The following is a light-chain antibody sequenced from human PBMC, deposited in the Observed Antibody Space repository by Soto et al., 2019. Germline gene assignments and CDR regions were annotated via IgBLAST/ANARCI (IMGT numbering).Light chain of an antibody. V-gene: IGLV2-8*01. CDR1: SSDVGGYNY. Sequence: SVLTQHPSASGSPGKTVAISCTGTSSDVGGYNYVSWYQQHPGKAPKLMIYEVNKRPSGVPDRFSGSKSGNTASLTVSGLQAEDEADYYCSSYAGSSNVFGTGTKVTVL. CDR2: EVN. CDR3: SSYAGSSNV. J-gene: IGLJ1*01.